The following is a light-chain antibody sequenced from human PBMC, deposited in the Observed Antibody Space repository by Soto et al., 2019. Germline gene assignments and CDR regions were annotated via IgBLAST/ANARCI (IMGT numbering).Light chain of an antibody. Sequence: ERVMTQTPATLSVSPGERATPSCRASQSVSSDLAWYQQKPGQVPRLLIYGAFNRATGVPARFSGSGSGTEFTLTISSLQSEDFAVYYCQQYNNWPLTFGGGTKVEI. V-gene: IGKV3-15*01. CDR2: GAF. CDR3: QQYNNWPLT. J-gene: IGKJ4*01. CDR1: QSVSSD.